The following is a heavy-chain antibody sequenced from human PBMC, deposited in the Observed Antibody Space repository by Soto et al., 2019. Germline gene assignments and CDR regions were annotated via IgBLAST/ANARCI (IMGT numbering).Heavy chain of an antibody. J-gene: IGHJ4*02. CDR3: ARDYGGSGRFDY. V-gene: IGHV3-66*01. CDR1: GFTVSSNY. CDR2: IYTGGST. Sequence: EVQLVESGGGLVQPGGSLRLSCAASGFTVSSNYMSWVRQAPGKGLEWVSVIYTGGSTYYADSVKGRFTISRDNSKDRLYLRMNRLRAEDTAVYYCARDYGGSGRFDYWGQGTLVTVSS. D-gene: IGHD4-17*01.